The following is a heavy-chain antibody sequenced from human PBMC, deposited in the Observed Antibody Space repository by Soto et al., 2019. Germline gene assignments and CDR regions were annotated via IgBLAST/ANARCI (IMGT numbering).Heavy chain of an antibody. V-gene: IGHV1-2*04. CDR2: INPNTGGT. CDR3: ARGIETRPPYKYSGMHV. CDR1: GDNFTAYY. D-gene: IGHD1-20*01. J-gene: IGHJ6*02. Sequence: QVQLVQSGAEVKQSGASMKVSCKASGDNFTAYYIHWMRQSPGQGPEWMGWINPNTGGTSYAQKFRGWVTMTRDTTISTVHMELSRLPSADTAVYFCARGIETRPPYKYSGMHVWGQGTTVTVS.